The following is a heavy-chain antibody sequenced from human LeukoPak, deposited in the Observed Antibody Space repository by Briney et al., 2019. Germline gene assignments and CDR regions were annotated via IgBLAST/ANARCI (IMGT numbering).Heavy chain of an antibody. V-gene: IGHV1-8*01. Sequence: ASVKVSCKASGYTFTSYDINWVRQATGQGLEWMGWMNPNSGNTGYAQKFQGRVTMTRNTSISTAYMELSSLRSEDTAVYYCARGLFGSSWYRWSRWIEYYMGVWGKGTTVTVSS. D-gene: IGHD6-13*01. CDR1: GYTFTSYD. CDR2: MNPNSGNT. J-gene: IGHJ6*03. CDR3: ARGLFGSSWYRWSRWIEYYMGV.